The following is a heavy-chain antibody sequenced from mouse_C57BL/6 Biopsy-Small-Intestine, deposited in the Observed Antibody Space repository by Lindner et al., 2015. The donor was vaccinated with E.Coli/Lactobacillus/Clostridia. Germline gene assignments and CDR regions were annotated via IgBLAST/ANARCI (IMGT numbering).Heavy chain of an antibody. CDR2: INPNYGTT. D-gene: IGHD2-4*01. CDR1: GYSFTDYN. Sequence: VQLQESGPELVKPGASVKISCKASGYSFTDYNMNWVKQSNGESLEWIGVINPNYGTTSYNQKFKGKATLTVDQSSSTAYMQLNSLTSEDSAVYCCARSDDYDDYAMDYWGQGTSVTVSS. V-gene: IGHV1-39*01. J-gene: IGHJ4*01. CDR3: ARSDDYDDYAMDY.